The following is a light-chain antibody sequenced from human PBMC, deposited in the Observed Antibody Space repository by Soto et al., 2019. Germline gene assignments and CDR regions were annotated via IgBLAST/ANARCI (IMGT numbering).Light chain of an antibody. J-gene: IGLJ1*01. CDR2: DVS. CDR3: SSYTSSSAPHYV. Sequence: QSALTQPASVSGSPGQSITISCTGTSSDVSAYNYVSWYQQHPGKAPKLLIYDVSNRPSGVSNRFSGSKSGNTASLTISGLQAEDEADYYCSSYTSSSAPHYVFGTGTKLTVL. CDR1: SSDVSAYNY. V-gene: IGLV2-14*03.